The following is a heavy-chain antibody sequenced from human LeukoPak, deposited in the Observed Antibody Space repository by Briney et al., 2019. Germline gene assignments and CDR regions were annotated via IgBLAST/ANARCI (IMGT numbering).Heavy chain of an antibody. CDR3: ARGYCSSTSCPTNLLLFDY. D-gene: IGHD2-2*01. Sequence: ASVKVSCKASGYTFTSYGISWVRQAPGQGLEWMGWISAYNGNTNYAQKLQGRVTMTTDTFTSTAYMELRSLRSDDTAVYYCARGYCSSTSCPTNLLLFDYWGQGTLVTVSS. CDR1: GYTFTSYG. J-gene: IGHJ4*02. CDR2: ISAYNGNT. V-gene: IGHV1-18*01.